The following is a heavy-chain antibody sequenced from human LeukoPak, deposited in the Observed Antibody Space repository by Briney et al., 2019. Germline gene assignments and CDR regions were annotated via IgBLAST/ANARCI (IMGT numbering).Heavy chain of an antibody. J-gene: IGHJ4*02. CDR3: ARDATRGGDFDY. CDR2: ISYDGSNK. D-gene: IGHD3-16*01. Sequence: GGSLRLSCAASGFTFSSYAMHWVRQAPGKGLEWVAVISYDGSNKYYADSVKGRFTISRDNSKNTLYLQMNSLRAEDTAVYYCARDATRGGDFDYWGQGTVVTVSS. V-gene: IGHV3-30*04. CDR1: GFTFSSYA.